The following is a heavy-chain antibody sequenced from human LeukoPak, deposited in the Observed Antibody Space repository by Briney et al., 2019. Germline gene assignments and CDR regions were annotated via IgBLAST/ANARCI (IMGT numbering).Heavy chain of an antibody. CDR2: IRQDGSEK. V-gene: IGHV3-7*01. CDR1: GFSFSTYW. D-gene: IGHD1-14*01. CDR3: AREYRY. J-gene: IGHJ4*02. Sequence: PGGSLRLACAASGFSFSTYWMSWVRQAPGKGLEWVATIRQDGSEKYYVDSVKGRFTISRDNAKNSLYLQMNSLRAEDTAVYYCAREYRYWGQGTLVTVSS.